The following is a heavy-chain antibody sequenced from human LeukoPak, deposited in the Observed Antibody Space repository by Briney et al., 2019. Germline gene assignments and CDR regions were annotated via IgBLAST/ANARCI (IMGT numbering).Heavy chain of an antibody. V-gene: IGHV3-33*01. CDR1: GFNFRTHA. Sequence: GGSLRLSCSASGFNFRTHAMHWGRLAPGKGLEWVAMIWRGGNYKFYADSLEGRSTISRDDSRSTLSLQIHSLRVEDTAVYYCVTDPPDSGWAFWSWGQGALVTVSS. CDR3: VTDPPDSGWAFWS. J-gene: IGHJ5*02. D-gene: IGHD6-25*01. CDR2: IWRGGNYK.